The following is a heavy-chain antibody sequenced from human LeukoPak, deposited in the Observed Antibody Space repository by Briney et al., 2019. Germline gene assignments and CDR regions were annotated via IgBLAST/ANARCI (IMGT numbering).Heavy chain of an antibody. CDR3: AREDPGPFDAFDT. J-gene: IGHJ3*02. CDR2: ISDSGGTT. Sequence: GGSLRLSCAASGFTFDGYAMSWVRQAPGKGLEWVSGISDSGGTTYYADSVKGRFTISRDNSKNTLYLQMNSLRAEDTATYYCAREDPGPFDAFDTWGQGAKVTVSS. V-gene: IGHV3-23*01. CDR1: GFTFDGYA.